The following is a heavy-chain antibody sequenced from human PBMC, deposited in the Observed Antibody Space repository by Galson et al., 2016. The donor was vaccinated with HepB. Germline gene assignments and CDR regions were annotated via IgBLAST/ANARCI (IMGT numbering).Heavy chain of an antibody. J-gene: IGHJ4*02. CDR1: GFTFNNYA. CDR3: AKGEAGGSWLLFDY. CDR2: LSGSGGST. V-gene: IGHV3-23*01. D-gene: IGHD6-13*01. Sequence: SLRLSCAASGFTFNNYAMGWVRQAPGKGLEWVSALSGSGGSTYYADSVKGRFSVSRDNSKNTLYLQMNSLRAEDTAVYYCAKGEAGGSWLLFDYWGQGTLVTVSS.